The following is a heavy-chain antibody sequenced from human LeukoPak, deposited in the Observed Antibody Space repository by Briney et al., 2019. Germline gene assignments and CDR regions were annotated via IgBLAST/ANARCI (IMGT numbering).Heavy chain of an antibody. CDR2: ISYDGSNK. Sequence: PGGSLRLSCAASGFTFSSYAMHWVRQAPGKGLERVAVISYDGSNKYYADSVKGRFTISRDNSKNTLYLQMNSLRAEDTAVYYCARAGVDSSGYYAYDAFDIWGQGTMVTVSS. CDR1: GFTFSSYA. V-gene: IGHV3-30-3*01. CDR3: ARAGVDSSGYYAYDAFDI. J-gene: IGHJ3*02. D-gene: IGHD3-22*01.